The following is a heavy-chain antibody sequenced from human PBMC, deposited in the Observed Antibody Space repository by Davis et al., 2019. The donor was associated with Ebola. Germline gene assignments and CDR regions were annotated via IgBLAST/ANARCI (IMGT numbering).Heavy chain of an antibody. CDR3: AKSLGYCSGGSCYYYYGMDV. CDR2: ISFDGNNR. D-gene: IGHD2-15*01. J-gene: IGHJ6*04. Sequence: GGSLRLSCTASGFTFRNYAMHWVRQAPGKGLEWLAVISFDGNNRHYADSVKGRFTISRDNSKNTLYLQMNSLRAEDTAVYYCAKSLGYCSGGSCYYYYGMDVWGKGTTVTVSS. CDR1: GFTFRNYA. V-gene: IGHV3-30*14.